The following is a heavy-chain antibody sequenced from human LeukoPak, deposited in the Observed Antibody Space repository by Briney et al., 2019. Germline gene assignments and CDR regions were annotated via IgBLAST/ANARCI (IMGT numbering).Heavy chain of an antibody. CDR2: IYPGDSHT. CDR1: GYTFTSYW. CDR3: ATLKGGDDTEIDY. D-gene: IGHD5-12*01. V-gene: IGHV5-51*01. J-gene: IGHJ4*02. Sequence: GESLKISCKGSGYTFTSYWIDWVRQMPGKGLEWMGIIYPGDSHTRYSPSFQGQVTISADKSISTAYLQWSSLKASDTAMYYCATLKGGDDTEIDYWGRGTLVTVSS.